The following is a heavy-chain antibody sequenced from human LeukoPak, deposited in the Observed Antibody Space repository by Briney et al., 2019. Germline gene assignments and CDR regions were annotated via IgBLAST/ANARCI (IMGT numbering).Heavy chain of an antibody. J-gene: IGHJ5*02. CDR2: INHSGST. CDR1: GGYFSGYY. CDR3: ARGNLKGFGFDP. V-gene: IGHV4-34*01. Sequence: SETLSLTCAVYGGYFSGYYWSWIRQPPGKGLEWIGEINHSGSTNYNPSLKSPVTIPVDTSKSQFSLKLTSVTAAATAVYYCARGNLKGFGFDPWGQGTLVTVSS. D-gene: IGHD3-10*01.